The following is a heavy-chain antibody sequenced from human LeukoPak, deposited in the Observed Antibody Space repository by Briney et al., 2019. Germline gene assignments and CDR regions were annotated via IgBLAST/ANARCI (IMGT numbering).Heavy chain of an antibody. CDR1: GGTFSTNA. D-gene: IGHD6-19*01. CDR2: LIPLFGSA. Sequence: GASVKVSCKASGGTFSTNAISWVQQAPGQGLEWMGGLIPLFGSAHYAQKLQGRVTITTDESTSTAYMVLSSLRSDDTAIYYCARGGGPYESTGFFAGPFDYWGQGTLVTVSS. V-gene: IGHV1-69*05. CDR3: ARGGGPYESTGFFAGPFDY. J-gene: IGHJ4*02.